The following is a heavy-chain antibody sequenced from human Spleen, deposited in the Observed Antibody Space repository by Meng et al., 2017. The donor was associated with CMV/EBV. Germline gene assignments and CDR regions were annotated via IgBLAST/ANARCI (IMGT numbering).Heavy chain of an antibody. J-gene: IGHJ6*02. CDR2: ISPRDSET. CDR1: GYSFIDYW. V-gene: IGHV5-51*01. Sequence: GESLKISCQGSGYSFIDYWIGWVRQPPGKGMELMGLISPRDSETRYSPSFQGQVTMSADKSITTAYLQWSSLRASDTGIYYCARHTSPYYGMEVWGQGTTVTVSS. CDR3: ARHTSPYYGMEV.